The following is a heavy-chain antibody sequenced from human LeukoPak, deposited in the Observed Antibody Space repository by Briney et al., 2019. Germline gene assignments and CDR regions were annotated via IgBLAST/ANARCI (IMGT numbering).Heavy chain of an antibody. J-gene: IGHJ5*02. D-gene: IGHD6-19*01. CDR2: IYYSGST. V-gene: IGHV4-59*08. Sequence: SETLSLTCTVSGGSISSYYWSWIRQPPGKGLEWIGYIYYSGSTNYNPSLKSRVTISVDTSKNQFSLKLSSVTAADTAVYYCARLASSGWYGPLNSFDPWGQGTLVTVSS. CDR3: ARLASSGWYGPLNSFDP. CDR1: GGSISSYY.